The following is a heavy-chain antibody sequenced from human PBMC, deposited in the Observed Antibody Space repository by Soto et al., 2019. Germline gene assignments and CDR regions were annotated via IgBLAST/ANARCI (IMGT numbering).Heavy chain of an antibody. J-gene: IGHJ4*02. Sequence: QVQLVESGGGVVQPGRSLRLSCAASGFTFSSYGMHWVRQAPGKGLEWVAVISYDGSNKYYADSVKGRFTISRDNSKNTLYLQMNSLRAEDTAVYYCAKDAGAVAGGFDYWGQGTLVTVSS. CDR2: ISYDGSNK. V-gene: IGHV3-30*18. CDR3: AKDAGAVAGGFDY. CDR1: GFTFSSYG. D-gene: IGHD6-19*01.